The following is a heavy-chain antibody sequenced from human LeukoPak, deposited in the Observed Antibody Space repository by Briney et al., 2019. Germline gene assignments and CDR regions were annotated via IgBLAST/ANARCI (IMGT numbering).Heavy chain of an antibody. V-gene: IGHV1-2*02. CDR2: INPNSGGT. J-gene: IGHJ5*02. CDR3: AREWPKYCSSTSCRIRFDP. Sequence: ASVKVSCKASGYTFTGYYMHWVRQAPGQGLEWMGWINPNSGGTNYEQQFQGRVTMTRDTSISTAYMELSRLKSDDTAVYYCAREWPKYCSSTSCRIRFDPWGQGTLVTVSS. CDR1: GYTFTGYY. D-gene: IGHD2-2*01.